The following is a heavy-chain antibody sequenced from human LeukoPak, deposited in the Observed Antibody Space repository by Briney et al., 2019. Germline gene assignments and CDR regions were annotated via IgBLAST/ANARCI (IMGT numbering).Heavy chain of an antibody. V-gene: IGHV1-69*01. CDR2: IIPIFGTA. Sequence: GASVKVSCKASGGTFSSYAISWVRQAPGQGLEWMGGIIPIFGTANYAQKFQGRVTITADESTSTAYMELSSLRSEDTAVYYCAEPLDQLDAFDIWGQGTMVTVSS. CDR1: GGTFSSYA. D-gene: IGHD2-2*01. J-gene: IGHJ3*02. CDR3: AEPLDQLDAFDI.